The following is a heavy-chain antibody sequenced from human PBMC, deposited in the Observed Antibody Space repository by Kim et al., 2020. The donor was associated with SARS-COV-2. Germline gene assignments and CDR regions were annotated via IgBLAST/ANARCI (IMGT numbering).Heavy chain of an antibody. Sequence: PSLTSRVTISVDTSKNQCSLKLSSVTAADTAVYYCARQAARISSGYFPFDYWGQGTLVTVSS. D-gene: IGHD3-22*01. CDR3: ARQAARISSGYFPFDY. J-gene: IGHJ4*02. V-gene: IGHV4-39*01.